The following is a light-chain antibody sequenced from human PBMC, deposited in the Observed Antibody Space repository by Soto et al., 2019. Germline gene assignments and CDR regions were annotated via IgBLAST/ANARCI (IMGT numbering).Light chain of an antibody. CDR2: TAS. J-gene: IGKJ3*01. V-gene: IGKV1-12*01. CDR3: QQGNSFPFT. CDR1: QDISNW. Sequence: DIQMTQSPSSVSASVGDTVTITCRASQDISNWLAWYQQKPGKAPHLLIYTASNLQSGVPSRFSGSGSGTKFTLTIDSLQPEDFATYYCQQGNSFPFTFGPGTTVDF.